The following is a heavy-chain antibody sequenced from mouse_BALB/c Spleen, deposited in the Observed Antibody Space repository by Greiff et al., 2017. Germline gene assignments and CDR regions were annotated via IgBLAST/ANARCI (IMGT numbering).Heavy chain of an antibody. J-gene: IGHJ3*01. D-gene: IGHD1-2*01. Sequence: VQLQQSGTVLARPGASATMSCKASGYSFTSYWMHWAKQRPGQGLEWIGAIYPGNSDTSYNQKFKGKAKLTAVTSASTAYMELSSLTNEDSAVYYCTRRDYGFFAYWGQGTLVTVSA. CDR1: GYSFTSYW. CDR3: TRRDYGFFAY. CDR2: IYPGNSDT. V-gene: IGHV1-5*01.